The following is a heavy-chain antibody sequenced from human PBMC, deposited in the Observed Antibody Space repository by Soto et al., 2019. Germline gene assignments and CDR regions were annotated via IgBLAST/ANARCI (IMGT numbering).Heavy chain of an antibody. J-gene: IGHJ4*02. Sequence: QVQLVQSGAEVKKPGASVKVSCKASGYTFTSYYMHWVRQAPGQGLEWMGIINPSGGSTSYAQKLQGRVTMTRXXSXSXXYMELSSLRSEDTAVYYCARVGGSSTSCYGREFDYWGQGTLVTVSS. V-gene: IGHV1-46*03. CDR3: ARVGGSSTSCYGREFDY. CDR1: GYTFTSYY. D-gene: IGHD2-2*01. CDR2: INPSGGST.